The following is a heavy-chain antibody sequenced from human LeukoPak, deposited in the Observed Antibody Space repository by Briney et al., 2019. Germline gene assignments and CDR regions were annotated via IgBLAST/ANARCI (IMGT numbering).Heavy chain of an antibody. CDR1: EFSVGSNY. CDR2: IYSGGST. Sequence: GGSLRLSCAASEFSVGSNYMTWVRQAPGKGLEWVSLIYSGGSTYYADSVKGRFTISRDNSKNTLYLQMNSLRAEDTAVYYCAKPRRRNYYDSSGYPNDAFDIWGQGTMVTVSS. D-gene: IGHD3-22*01. J-gene: IGHJ3*02. CDR3: AKPRRRNYYDSSGYPNDAFDI. V-gene: IGHV3-53*01.